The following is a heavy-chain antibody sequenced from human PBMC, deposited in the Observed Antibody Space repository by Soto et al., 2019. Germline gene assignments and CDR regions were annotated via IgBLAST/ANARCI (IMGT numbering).Heavy chain of an antibody. CDR1: GGSVSSGSYY. D-gene: IGHD3-22*01. J-gene: IGHJ6*02. Sequence: PSETLSLTCTVSGGSVSSGSYYWSWIRQPPGKGLEWIGYIYYSGSTNYNPSLKSRVTISVDTSKNQFSLKLSSVTAADTAVYYCAVMNRMIGGVPAPYLYYGKEVWGQGTTVT. V-gene: IGHV4-61*01. CDR2: IYYSGST. CDR3: AVMNRMIGGVPAPYLYYGKEV.